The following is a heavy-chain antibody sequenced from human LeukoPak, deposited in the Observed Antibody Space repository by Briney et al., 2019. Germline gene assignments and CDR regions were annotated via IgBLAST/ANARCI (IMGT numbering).Heavy chain of an antibody. D-gene: IGHD2-2*01. CDR3: ARDRGGKGSAIFY. Sequence: ASVKVSCKASGYNFPSYGINWVRQAPGQGLEWMGWIRPHTGETNSTQRFQDRVTMTTDTSTTTAYMELRSLRFDDTAVYYCARDRGGKGSAIFYWGQGSLVTVSS. CDR2: IRPHTGET. J-gene: IGHJ4*02. CDR1: GYNFPSYG. V-gene: IGHV1-18*01.